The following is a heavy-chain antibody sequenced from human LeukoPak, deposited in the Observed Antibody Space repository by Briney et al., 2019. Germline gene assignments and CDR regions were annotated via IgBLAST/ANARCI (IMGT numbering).Heavy chain of an antibody. CDR3: ARAYCSGGSRYYFDY. V-gene: IGHV3-48*03. J-gene: IGHJ4*02. CDR1: GFTFSSYE. D-gene: IGHD2-15*01. CDR2: ISSSGSTI. Sequence: GGSLRLSCAASGFTFSSYEMNWVRQAPGKGLEWVSYISSSGSTIYYADSVKGRFTISRDNAKNSLYLQMNSLRAEDTAVYYCARAYCSGGSRYYFDYWGQGTLVTVSS.